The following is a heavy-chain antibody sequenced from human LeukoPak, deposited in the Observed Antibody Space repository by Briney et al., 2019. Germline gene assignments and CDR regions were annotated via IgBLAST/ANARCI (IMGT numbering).Heavy chain of an antibody. CDR3: AKRLTLGVFDV. Sequence: PGGSLRLSCEASGFTFTNYAMTWVRQTPGKGMEWLSYISNSGNTAIYADSVKGRFSVSRDSSNNVVFLQMSNLRADDSAVYYCAKRLTLGVFDVWGQGTVVTVSS. V-gene: IGHV3-23*01. CDR1: GFTFTNYA. CDR2: ISNSGNTA. D-gene: IGHD3-16*01. J-gene: IGHJ3*01.